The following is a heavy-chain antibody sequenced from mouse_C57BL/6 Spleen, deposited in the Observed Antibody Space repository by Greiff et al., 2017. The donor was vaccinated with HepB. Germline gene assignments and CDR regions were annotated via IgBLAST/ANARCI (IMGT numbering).Heavy chain of an antibody. J-gene: IGHJ2*01. V-gene: IGHV1-64*01. D-gene: IGHD6-1*01. Sequence: VQLQQPGAELVKPGASVKLSCKASGYTFTSYWMHWVKQRPGQGLEWIGMIHPNSGSTNYNEKFKSKATLTVDKSSSTAYMQLSSLTSEDSAVYYCAREALSPLYFDYWGQGTTLTVSS. CDR2: IHPNSGST. CDR3: AREALSPLYFDY. CDR1: GYTFTSYW.